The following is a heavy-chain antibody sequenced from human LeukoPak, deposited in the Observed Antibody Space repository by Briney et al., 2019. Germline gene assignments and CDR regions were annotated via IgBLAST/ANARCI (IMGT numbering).Heavy chain of an antibody. CDR1: GYTFTSYG. CDR3: ARSVVPYYYDSSGYYFGNDY. Sequence: ASVKVSCKASGYTFTSYGISWVRQAPGQGLEWMGWISAYNGNTNYAQKLQGRVTMTTDTSTSTAYMELRSLRSDDTAVYYCARSVVPYYYDSSGYYFGNDYWGQGTLVTVSS. J-gene: IGHJ4*02. V-gene: IGHV1-18*01. D-gene: IGHD3-22*01. CDR2: ISAYNGNT.